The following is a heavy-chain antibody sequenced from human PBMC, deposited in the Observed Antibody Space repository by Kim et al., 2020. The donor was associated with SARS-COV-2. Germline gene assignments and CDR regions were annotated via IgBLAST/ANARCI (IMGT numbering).Heavy chain of an antibody. Sequence: ASVKVSCKASGYTFTGYYLHWVRQAPGQGLEWMGRINPNSGDINYEQKFLGRVTMTRDTSITTAYMELSGLTSDDTAVYSCAREVEMTTGGFLDYWGEGTLVTVSA. CDR3: AREVEMTTGGFLDY. V-gene: IGHV1-2*06. D-gene: IGHD4-4*01. CDR1: GYTFTGYY. CDR2: INPNSGDI. J-gene: IGHJ4*02.